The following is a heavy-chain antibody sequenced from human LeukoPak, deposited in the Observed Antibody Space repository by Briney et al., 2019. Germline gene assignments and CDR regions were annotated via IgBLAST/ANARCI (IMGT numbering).Heavy chain of an antibody. V-gene: IGHV4-59*01. CDR2: IYYSGST. CDR1: GGSISSYY. J-gene: IGHJ4*02. D-gene: IGHD3-22*01. CDR3: ARYYYDSSGYYRLDY. Sequence: SETLSLTCTVSGGSISSYYWSWIRQPPGKGLEWIGYIYYSGSTNYNPSLKSRVTLSVDTSKNQFSLKLSSVTAADTAVYYCARYYYDSSGYYRLDYWGQGTLVTVSS.